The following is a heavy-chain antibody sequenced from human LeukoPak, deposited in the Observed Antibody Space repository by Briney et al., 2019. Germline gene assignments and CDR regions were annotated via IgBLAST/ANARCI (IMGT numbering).Heavy chain of an antibody. CDR3: AKVMKGSERLTMVRGVIIKTAGLYYMDV. D-gene: IGHD3-10*01. Sequence: GGSPRLSCAASGFTLSSYAMSWVRQAPGKGLEWVSSISASGGSTNYADSVKGRFTIPRDNSKNTVYLQMNSLRAEDTAVYYCAKVMKGSERLTMVRGVIIKTAGLYYMDVWGKGTTVTVSS. V-gene: IGHV3-23*01. CDR2: ISASGGST. J-gene: IGHJ6*03. CDR1: GFTLSSYA.